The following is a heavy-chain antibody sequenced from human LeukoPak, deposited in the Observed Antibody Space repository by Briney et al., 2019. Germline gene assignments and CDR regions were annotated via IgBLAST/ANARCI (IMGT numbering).Heavy chain of an antibody. CDR1: GFTFSSYS. V-gene: IGHV3-48*01. D-gene: IGHD3-10*01. Sequence: GGSLRLSCAASGFTFSSYSMNWVRQAPGKRLEWVSYISSSSSTIYYADSVKGRFTISRDNAKNSLYLQMNSLGAEDTPVYYCACLLLWFGETFAYWGRGTLVTVSS. CDR2: ISSSSSTI. CDR3: ACLLLWFGETFAY. J-gene: IGHJ4*02.